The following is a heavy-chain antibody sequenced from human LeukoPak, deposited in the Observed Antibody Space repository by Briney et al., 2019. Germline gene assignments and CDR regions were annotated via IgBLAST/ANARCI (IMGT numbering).Heavy chain of an antibody. CDR3: ARIMITFRGGPHY. J-gene: IGHJ4*02. V-gene: IGHV3-21*01. CDR2: ISSSSSYI. D-gene: IGHD3-16*01. Sequence: SGGSLRLSCAASGFTFSSYSMNWVRQAPGKGLEWVSSISSSSSYIYYADSAKGRFTISRDNAKNSLYLQMNSLRAEDTAVYYCARIMITFRGGPHYWGQGTLVTVSS. CDR1: GFTFSSYS.